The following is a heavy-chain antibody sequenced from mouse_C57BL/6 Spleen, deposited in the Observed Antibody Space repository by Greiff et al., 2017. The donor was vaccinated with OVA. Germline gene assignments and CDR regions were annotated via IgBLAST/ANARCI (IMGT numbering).Heavy chain of an antibody. V-gene: IGHV1-69*01. J-gene: IGHJ1*03. CDR1: GYTFTSYW. CDR2: IDPSDSYT. Sequence: QVQLQQPGAELVMPGASVKLSCKASGYTFTSYWMHWVKQRPGQGLEWIGEIDPSDSYTNYNQQFKGKSTLTVDKSSSTAYMQLSSLTSEDSAVYYCARDYYGRSWYFDVWGTGTTVTVSS. CDR3: ARDYYGRSWYFDV. D-gene: IGHD1-1*01.